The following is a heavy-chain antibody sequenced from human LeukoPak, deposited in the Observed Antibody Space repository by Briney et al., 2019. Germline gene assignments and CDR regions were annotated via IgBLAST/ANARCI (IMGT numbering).Heavy chain of an antibody. Sequence: GGSLRLSCAASGFTFSSHGMNWVRQAPGKGLEWVSGISPSGGITYYTGSVKGRFTISRDNSKNTQSLQMNSLRAEDTAVYYCASLSQYCSFGSCYPWGQGTLVTVSS. CDR3: ASLSQYCSFGSCYP. CDR1: GFTFSSHG. CDR2: ISPSGGIT. D-gene: IGHD2-15*01. J-gene: IGHJ5*02. V-gene: IGHV3-23*01.